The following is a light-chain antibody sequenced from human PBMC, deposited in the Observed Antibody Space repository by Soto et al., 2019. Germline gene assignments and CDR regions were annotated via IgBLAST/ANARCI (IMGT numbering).Light chain of an antibody. J-gene: IGLJ2*01. Sequence: QSVLTQPPSVSAAPGQKVTISCSGSSSNIGNNYVSWYQQLPGTAPKLLIYDNNKRPSGIPDRFSGSKSGTSATLGITGLQNGDEADDYCGTWDSSLSAVVFGGGTKVTVL. V-gene: IGLV1-51*01. CDR3: GTWDSSLSAVV. CDR2: DNN. CDR1: SSNIGNNY.